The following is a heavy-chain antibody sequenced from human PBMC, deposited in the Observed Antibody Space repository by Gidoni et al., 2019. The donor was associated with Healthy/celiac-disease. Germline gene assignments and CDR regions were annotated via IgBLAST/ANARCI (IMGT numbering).Heavy chain of an antibody. D-gene: IGHD5-12*01. CDR2: ISSSSSYI. V-gene: IGHV3-21*01. CDR3: ATGPQWIYYAYYYYGMDV. CDR1: GFTFSSYS. Sequence: EVQLVESGGGLVKPGGSLRLSCAASGFTFSSYSMNWVRQAPGKGLEWVSSISSSSSYIYYADSVKGRFTISRDNAKNSLYLQMNSLRAEDTAVYYCATGPQWIYYAYYYYGMDVWGQGTTVTVSS. J-gene: IGHJ6*02.